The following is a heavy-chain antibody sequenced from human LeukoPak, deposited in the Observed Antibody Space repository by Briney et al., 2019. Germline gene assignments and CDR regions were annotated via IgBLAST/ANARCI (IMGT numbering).Heavy chain of an antibody. D-gene: IGHD3-10*01. CDR3: ARVSRSGSYYDASYYYFDY. CDR2: IYPGDSDT. Sequence: GESLKISCRGSGHSFVRYWLAWVRQMPGQGLEWMGIIYPGDSDTRYSPSFEGQVTISADKFLTTAYLQWSSLKASDTAMYYCARVSRSGSYYDASYYYFDYWGQGTLVTVSS. CDR1: GHSFVRYW. J-gene: IGHJ4*02. V-gene: IGHV5-51*01.